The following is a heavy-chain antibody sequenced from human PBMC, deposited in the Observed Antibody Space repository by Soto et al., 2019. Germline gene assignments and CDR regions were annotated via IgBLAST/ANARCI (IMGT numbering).Heavy chain of an antibody. CDR1: GVTLSNAW. D-gene: IGHD3-3*01. CDR3: TTGDPVIRSFDF. CDR2: IKSKTDGGTT. Sequence: GGSLRLSCAASGVTLSNAWMSWVRQAPGKGLEWVGRIKSKTDGGTTDYAAPVKGRFTISRDDSKNTLYLQMNSLKTEDTAVYYCTTGDPVIRSFDFWGQGILVTVSS. V-gene: IGHV3-15*01. J-gene: IGHJ4*02.